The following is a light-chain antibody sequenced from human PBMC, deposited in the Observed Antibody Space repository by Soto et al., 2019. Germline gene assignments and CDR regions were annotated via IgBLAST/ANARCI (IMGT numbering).Light chain of an antibody. V-gene: IGKV1-5*01. CDR2: DAS. J-gene: IGKJ1*01. Sequence: DIQMTQSPSTLSASVGDRVTITCRARQSISSWLAWYQQKPGKAPKLLIYDASSLKSGVPSRVSGSGSGTEFTLAIVILQPGEFATWYCQQYNSYRTFGQGTKVDIK. CDR1: QSISSW. CDR3: QQYNSYRT.